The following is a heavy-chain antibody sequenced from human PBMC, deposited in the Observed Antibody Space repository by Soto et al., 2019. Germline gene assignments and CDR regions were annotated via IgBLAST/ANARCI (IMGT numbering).Heavy chain of an antibody. D-gene: IGHD2-8*01. J-gene: IGHJ4*02. CDR2: IGTAGDT. CDR1: GVTFSSYD. V-gene: IGHV3-13*01. CDR3: ARLSRSCTNGVCYFIFDD. Sequence: GGSVGLSCAASGVTFSSYDMQWVRQATGKGLEWVSAIGTAGDTYYPGSVKGRFTISRENAKNSLYLQMNSLRAEDTAVYYCARLSRSCTNGVCYFIFDDWGQGTLVTVSS.